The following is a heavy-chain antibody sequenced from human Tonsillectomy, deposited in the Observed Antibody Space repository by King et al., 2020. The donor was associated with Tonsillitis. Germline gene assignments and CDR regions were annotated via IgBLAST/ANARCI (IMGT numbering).Heavy chain of an antibody. D-gene: IGHD1-1*01. J-gene: IGHJ6*02. V-gene: IGHV3-9*01. Sequence: VQLVESGGGLVQPGRSLRLSCEASGLTFDDYGMHWVRQAPGKGLEWVSGISWNGGYIDYADSVKGRFTISRDNAKNSLYLLMNSVRAEDTALYFCAKDGTAGNSYFSILDVWGHGTTVTVSS. CDR2: ISWNGGYI. CDR3: AKDGTAGNSYFSILDV. CDR1: GLTFDDYG.